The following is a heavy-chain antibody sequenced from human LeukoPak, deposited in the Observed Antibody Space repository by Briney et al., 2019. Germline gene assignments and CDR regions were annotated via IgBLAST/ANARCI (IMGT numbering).Heavy chain of an antibody. D-gene: IGHD1-26*01. V-gene: IGHV3-49*04. CDR1: GCTFGEEG. CDR3: TRDSDFES. CDR2: IRSKAYGGTT. Sequence: TGGSLRLSCTAGGCTFGEEGRSWGRQAQGKGGEGGGFIRSKAYGGTTEYAASVKGRFTISRDDSKSIAYLQMNSLKTEDTALYYCTRDSDFESWGQGTLVTVSS. J-gene: IGHJ4*02.